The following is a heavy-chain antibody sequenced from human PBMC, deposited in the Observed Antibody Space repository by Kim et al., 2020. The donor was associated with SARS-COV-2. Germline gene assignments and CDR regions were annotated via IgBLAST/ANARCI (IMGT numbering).Heavy chain of an antibody. CDR1: GFTFSSYG. J-gene: IGHJ6*02. Sequence: GGSLRLSCAASGFTFSSYGMHWVRQAPGKGLEWVAVISYDGSNKYYADSVKGRFTISRDNSKNTLYLQMNSLRAEDTAVYYCAKDRVGVCYYYYGMDVWGQGTTVTVSS. CDR2: ISYDGSNK. CDR3: AKDRVGVCYYYYGMDV. D-gene: IGHD3-16*01. V-gene: IGHV3-30*18.